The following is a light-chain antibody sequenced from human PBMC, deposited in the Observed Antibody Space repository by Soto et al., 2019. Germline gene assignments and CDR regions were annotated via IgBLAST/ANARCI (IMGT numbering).Light chain of an antibody. CDR3: QQYGTAPYT. J-gene: IGKJ2*01. CDR2: GTS. CDR1: KSVDNNY. Sequence: ETVVTQSPGTLSLSPGEGATLSCRASKSVDNNYLAWYQQKPGQAPRLLIHGTSNRASGNPDRFSGSGSGTDFTLTSSRLEPEDFAVHYCQQYGTAPYTFGQGTTLEHK. V-gene: IGKV3-20*01.